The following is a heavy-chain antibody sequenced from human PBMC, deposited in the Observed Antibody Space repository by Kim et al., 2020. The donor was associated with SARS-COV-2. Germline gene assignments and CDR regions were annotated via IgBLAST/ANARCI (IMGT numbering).Heavy chain of an antibody. Sequence: ADSVKGRFTISRDNSKNTLYLQMNSLRAEDTAVYYCAKDSGIAAAGAFDYWGQGTLVTVSS. CDR3: AKDSGIAAAGAFDY. V-gene: IGHV3-30*02. D-gene: IGHD6-13*01. J-gene: IGHJ4*02.